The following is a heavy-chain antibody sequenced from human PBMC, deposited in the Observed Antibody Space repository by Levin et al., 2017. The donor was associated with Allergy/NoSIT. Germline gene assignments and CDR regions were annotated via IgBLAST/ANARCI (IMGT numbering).Heavy chain of an antibody. V-gene: IGHV3-11*01. D-gene: IGHD4-17*01. Sequence: GESLKISCAASGFTFSDYYMSWIRQAPGKGLEWVSYISSSGSTIYYADSVKGRFTISRDNAKNSLYLQMNSLRAEDTAVYYCARYPLYGDYGKSDYWGQGTLVTVSS. CDR2: ISSSGSTI. CDR3: ARYPLYGDYGKSDY. CDR1: GFTFSDYY. J-gene: IGHJ4*02.